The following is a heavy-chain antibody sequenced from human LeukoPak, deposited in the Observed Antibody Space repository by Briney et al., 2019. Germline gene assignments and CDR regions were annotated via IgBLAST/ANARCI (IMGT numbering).Heavy chain of an antibody. CDR1: GFTFSNHW. J-gene: IGHJ4*02. CDR2: IYSGGST. D-gene: IGHD6-13*01. CDR3: ARGRRSSWYYFDY. V-gene: IGHV3-53*01. Sequence: GGSLRLSCAASGFTFSNHWMNWVRQAPGKGLEWVSVIYSGGSTYYADSVKGRFTISRDNSKNTLYLQMNSLRAEDTAVYYCARGRRSSWYYFDYWGQGTLVTVSS.